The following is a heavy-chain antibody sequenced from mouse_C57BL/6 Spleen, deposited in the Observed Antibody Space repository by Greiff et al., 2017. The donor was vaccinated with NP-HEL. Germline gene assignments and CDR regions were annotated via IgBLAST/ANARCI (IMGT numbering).Heavy chain of an antibody. Sequence: EVNVVESGGGLVQPGGSLKLSCAASGFTFSDYYMYWVRQTPEKRLEWVAYISNGGGSTYYPDTVKGRFTISRDNAKNTLYLQMSRLKSEDTAMYYCARDYYGSSYLFAYWGQGTLVTVSA. J-gene: IGHJ3*01. CDR1: GFTFSDYY. V-gene: IGHV5-12*01. CDR3: ARDYYGSSYLFAY. D-gene: IGHD1-1*01. CDR2: ISNGGGST.